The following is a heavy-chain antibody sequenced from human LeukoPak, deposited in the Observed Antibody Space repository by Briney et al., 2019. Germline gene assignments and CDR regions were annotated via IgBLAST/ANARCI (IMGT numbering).Heavy chain of an antibody. V-gene: IGHV3-7*03. D-gene: IGHD3-22*01. CDR3: AKDSSGYYPTLSDY. Sequence: TGGSLRLSCSASGFTFSTYWMSWVRQAPGKGLEWVANMRRDGNEIYYLDSVRGRFTISRDNAKNSLYLQMNSLRAEDTAVYYCAKDSSGYYPTLSDYWGQGTLVTVSS. J-gene: IGHJ4*02. CDR1: GFTFSTYW. CDR2: MRRDGNEI.